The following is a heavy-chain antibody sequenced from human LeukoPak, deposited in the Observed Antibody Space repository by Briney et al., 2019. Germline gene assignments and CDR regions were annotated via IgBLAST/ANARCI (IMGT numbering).Heavy chain of an antibody. J-gene: IGHJ6*03. CDR2: ISWNSGSI. V-gene: IGHV3-9*03. Sequence: GRSLRLSCAASGFTFDDYAMHWVRQAPGKGLEWVSGISWNSGSIGYADSVKGRFTISRDNAKNSPYLQMNSLRAEDMALYYCAKDSGSTSSYMDVWGKGTTVTVSS. D-gene: IGHD2/OR15-2a*01. CDR3: AKDSGSTSSYMDV. CDR1: GFTFDDYA.